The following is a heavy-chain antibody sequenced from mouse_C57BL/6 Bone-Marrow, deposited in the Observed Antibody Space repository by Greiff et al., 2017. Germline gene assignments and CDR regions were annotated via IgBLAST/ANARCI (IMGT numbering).Heavy chain of an antibody. V-gene: IGHV1-15*01. J-gene: IGHJ3*01. CDR2: IDPETGGT. Sequence: QVQLQQSGAELVRPGASVTLSCKASGYTFTDYEMHWVKQTPVHGLEWIGAIDPETGGTAYNQKFKGKAILTADKSSSTAYMELRSLTSEDSAVYYCTRRSNYPYAYWGQGTLVTVSA. D-gene: IGHD2-5*01. CDR1: GYTFTDYE. CDR3: TRRSNYPYAY.